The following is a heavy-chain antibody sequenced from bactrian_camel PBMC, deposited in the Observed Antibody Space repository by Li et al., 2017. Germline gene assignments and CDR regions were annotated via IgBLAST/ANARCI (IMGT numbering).Heavy chain of an antibody. CDR2: IYTGGGSVAQT. CDR1: TYRSKC. D-gene: IGHD4*01. CDR3: AAAPSRRVPQEIRRDIATMTFPCSVGY. V-gene: IGHV3S1*01. Sequence: HVQLVESGGGSVQPGGSLTLACEVPTYRSKCVAWFRQAPGKERERVAAIYTGGGSVAQTYYADSLKGRFTISQDNADDTLYLQMNSLKPEDTAMCYCAAAPSRRVPQEIRRDIATMTFPCSVGYWGQGTQVTVS. J-gene: IGHJ6*01.